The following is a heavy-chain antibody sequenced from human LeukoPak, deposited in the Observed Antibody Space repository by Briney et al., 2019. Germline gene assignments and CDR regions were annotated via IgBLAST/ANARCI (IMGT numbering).Heavy chain of an antibody. D-gene: IGHD5-12*01. CDR3: AGSGDIVATKSFDY. Sequence: WASVKVSCKASGYTFTSYGISWVRQAPGQGLEWMGWISAYNGNTNYAQKFQGRVTMTTDTSTSTAYMELRSLRSDDTAVYYCAGSGDIVATKSFDYWGQGTLVTVSS. CDR1: GYTFTSYG. CDR2: ISAYNGNT. J-gene: IGHJ4*02. V-gene: IGHV1-18*01.